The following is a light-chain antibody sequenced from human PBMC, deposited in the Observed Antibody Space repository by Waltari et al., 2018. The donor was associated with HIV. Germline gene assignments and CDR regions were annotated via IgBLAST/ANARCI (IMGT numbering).Light chain of an antibody. CDR1: QSISNY. CDR2: DVS. V-gene: IGKV3-11*01. J-gene: IGKJ3*01. Sequence: EIFLTQSPATLSVSPGERATLSCRASQSISNYVAWYLQRPGLPPRLLIYDVSSRAAGVPDRFSGSGSGTNFTLSISSLEVEDFAFYYCQQRSNWPGTFGPGTRVDLK. CDR3: QQRSNWPGT.